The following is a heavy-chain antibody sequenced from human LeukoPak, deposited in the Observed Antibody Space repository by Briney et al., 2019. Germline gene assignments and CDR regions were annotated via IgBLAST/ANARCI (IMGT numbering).Heavy chain of an antibody. CDR2: ISAYNGNT. D-gene: IGHD6-19*01. Sequence: ASVKVSCTASGHTFTSYGISWVRQAPGQGLEWMGWISAYNGNTNYAQKLRGRVTITTDTSTSTAYMELRSLRSDDTAVYYCARAAVAVRSSAFDIWGQGTMVTVSS. V-gene: IGHV1-18*04. CDR3: ARAAVAVRSSAFDI. J-gene: IGHJ3*02. CDR1: GHTFTSYG.